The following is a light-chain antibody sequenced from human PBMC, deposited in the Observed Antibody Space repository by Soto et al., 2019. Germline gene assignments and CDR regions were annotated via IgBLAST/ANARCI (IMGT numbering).Light chain of an antibody. J-gene: IGKJ4*01. Sequence: EIVLTQSPATLSLSPGERATLSCRASQSISSHLAWYQQKPGQAPRLVMYDASNRATGIPARFSGSGSGTDFTLTISSLEPEDFALYYCQQRVNWPLTFGGGTKVEI. CDR2: DAS. CDR1: QSISSH. CDR3: QQRVNWPLT. V-gene: IGKV3-11*01.